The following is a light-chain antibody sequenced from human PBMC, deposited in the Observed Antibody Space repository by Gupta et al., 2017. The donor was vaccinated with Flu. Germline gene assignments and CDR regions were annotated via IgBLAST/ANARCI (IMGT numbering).Light chain of an antibody. CDR2: GAS. V-gene: IGKV3-20*01. CDR3: QHDGSSPST. CDR1: QSISSSY. J-gene: IGKJ1*01. Sequence: EIVFTHSPVTLSLSPGERATLSCRASQSISSSYLSWYQQKPGQAPSLLIYGASSRANGLPDRFSGSGSGTXFTLTIXRLEPEDFAVYYWQHDGSSPSTFGXGTKVEIK.